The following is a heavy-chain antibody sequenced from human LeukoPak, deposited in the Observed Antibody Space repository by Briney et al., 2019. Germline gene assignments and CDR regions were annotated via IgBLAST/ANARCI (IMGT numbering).Heavy chain of an antibody. J-gene: IGHJ4*02. CDR2: IYHSGST. V-gene: IGHV4-38-2*01. Sequence: SETLSLICAVSGYSISSGYYWGWIRQPPGKGLEYIGSIYHSGSTYYNPSLKSRVTISVDTSKNQFSLKLSSVTAADTAVYYCARQALLQGSATYFDYWGQGTLVTVSS. CDR3: ARQALLQGSATYFDY. CDR1: GYSISSGYY. D-gene: IGHD2-15*01.